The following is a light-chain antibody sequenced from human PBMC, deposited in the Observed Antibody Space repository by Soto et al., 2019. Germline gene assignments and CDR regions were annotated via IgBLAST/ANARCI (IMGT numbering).Light chain of an antibody. V-gene: IGLV2-8*01. J-gene: IGLJ1*01. CDR1: NSDVGGYDY. CDR2: EVS. CDR3: SSYAGSNNYV. Sequence: SALTPPPSASGSPGQSVTISCTGTNSDVGGYDYVSWYQQHPGKAPKLMIYEVSKRPSGVPDRFSGSKSANTASLTVSGLQAEDEADYYCSSYAGSNNYVFGTGTKVTVL.